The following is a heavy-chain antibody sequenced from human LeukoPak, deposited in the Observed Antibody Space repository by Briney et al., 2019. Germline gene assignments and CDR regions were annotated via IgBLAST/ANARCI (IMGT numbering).Heavy chain of an antibody. J-gene: IGHJ5*02. CDR2: IYYTRAT. CDR1: GGSMSSYY. V-gene: IGHV4-59*01. Sequence: PSETLFLTCTVSGGSMSSYYWSSIPQSPEKVLDWVGHIYYTRATCYNPSLKSRVSVSIDSSKNQFSLKLDSVTAADTAVYYCARMSMHYYDTKGHYWYNWFDPWGQGTVVPVSS. CDR3: ARMSMHYYDTKGHYWYNWFDP. D-gene: IGHD3-22*01.